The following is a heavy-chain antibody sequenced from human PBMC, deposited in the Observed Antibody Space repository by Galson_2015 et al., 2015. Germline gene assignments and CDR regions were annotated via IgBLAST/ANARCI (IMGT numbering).Heavy chain of an antibody. J-gene: IGHJ4*02. CDR1: GFTFSSYG. Sequence: SLRLSCAASGFTFSSYGMHWVRQAPGKGLEWVAVIWYDGGNKYYADSVKGRFTISRDNSKNTLYLQMNSLRAEDTAVYYCARDLGGYDWIPDYWGQGTLVTVSS. V-gene: IGHV3-33*01. D-gene: IGHD5-12*01. CDR2: IWYDGGNK. CDR3: ARDLGGYDWIPDY.